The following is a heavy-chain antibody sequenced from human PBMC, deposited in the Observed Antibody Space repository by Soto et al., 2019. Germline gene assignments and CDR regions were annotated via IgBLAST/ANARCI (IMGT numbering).Heavy chain of an antibody. CDR2: IYYTGST. V-gene: IGHV4-61*01. Sequence: QVQLQESGPGLVKPSETLSLTCTVSGGSVSSGNYYWSWIRQPPGKGLEWIGLIYYTGSTSYNPSLKSRVTIPIDTSKNQFSLKLTSVTAADTAVYYCAIALYCSGGSCSFDPWGQGTLVTVSS. J-gene: IGHJ5*02. CDR3: AIALYCSGGSCSFDP. D-gene: IGHD2-15*01. CDR1: GGSVSSGNYY.